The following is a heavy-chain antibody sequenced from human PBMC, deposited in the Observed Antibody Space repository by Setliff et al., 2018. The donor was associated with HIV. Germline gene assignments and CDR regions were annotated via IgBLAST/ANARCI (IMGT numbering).Heavy chain of an antibody. V-gene: IGHV3-23*01. CDR1: GFTFSSYA. D-gene: IGHD5-12*01. J-gene: IGHJ4*02. CDR3: AKGASFSGSYFDY. CDR2: IYSNGGST. Sequence: GGSLRLSCAASGFTFSSYAMSWVRQAPGKGLEWVSTIYSNGGSTYYADSVKGRFTISRDNSKNTLSLQMNSLRVEDTAVYYCAKGASFSGSYFDYWGQGTLVTVSS.